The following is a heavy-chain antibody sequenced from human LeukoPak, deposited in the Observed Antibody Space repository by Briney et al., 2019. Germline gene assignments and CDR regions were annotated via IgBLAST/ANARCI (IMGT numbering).Heavy chain of an antibody. Sequence: GGSLRLSCAASGFTFSNYSMNWVRQAPGKGLEWVSAISGSGVSTYYADSVKGRFTISRDNSKNTLYLQMNSLRAEDTAVYYCAKEYGYTYGEFDYWGQGTLVTVSS. J-gene: IGHJ4*02. CDR1: GFTFSNYS. CDR3: AKEYGYTYGEFDY. V-gene: IGHV3-23*01. D-gene: IGHD5-18*01. CDR2: ISGSGVST.